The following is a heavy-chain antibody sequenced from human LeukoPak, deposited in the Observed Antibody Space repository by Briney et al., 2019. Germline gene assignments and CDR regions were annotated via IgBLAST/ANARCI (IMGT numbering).Heavy chain of an antibody. CDR2: IYSGGRT. V-gene: IGHV3-66*01. CDR3: ARDNYGRSDYYPFDY. Sequence: GGSLRLSCAASGFIVSTNYMSWVRQAPGKGLGWVSVIYSGGRTYYADSVKGRFTISRDNSKNTVYLQMNSLRAEDTAVYYCARDNYGRSDYYPFDYWGQGTLVTVSS. J-gene: IGHJ4*02. D-gene: IGHD3-22*01. CDR1: GFIVSTNY.